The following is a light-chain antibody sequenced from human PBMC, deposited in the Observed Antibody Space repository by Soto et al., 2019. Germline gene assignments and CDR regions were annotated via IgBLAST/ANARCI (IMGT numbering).Light chain of an antibody. CDR2: AAS. CDR1: QSVSSY. Sequence: EIVLTQYPATLSLSPGDSATLSCRASQSVSSYLAWFQKKPGQAPRLLIYAASYRATGIPGRFSGSGSGTDFTLTISSLDPEDFAVYYCQQRSTWPRYTFGQGTKLEIK. J-gene: IGKJ2*01. CDR3: QQRSTWPRYT. V-gene: IGKV3-11*01.